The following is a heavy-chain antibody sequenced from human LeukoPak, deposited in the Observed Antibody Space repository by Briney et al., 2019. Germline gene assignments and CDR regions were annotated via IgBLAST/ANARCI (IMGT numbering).Heavy chain of an antibody. CDR1: GFTFDDYA. V-gene: IGHV3-43D*03. J-gene: IGHJ4*02. CDR3: AKAIDSSGYLGY. D-gene: IGHD3-22*01. CDR2: ISWDGGST. Sequence: GGSLRLSCAASGFTFDDYAMHWVRQAPGKGLEWVSLISWDGGSTYYADSVKGRFTISRDNSKNSLYLQMNSLRAEDTALYYCAKAIDSSGYLGYWGQGTLVTVSS.